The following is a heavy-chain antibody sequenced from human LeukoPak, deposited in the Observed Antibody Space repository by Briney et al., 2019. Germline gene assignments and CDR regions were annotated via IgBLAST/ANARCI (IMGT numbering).Heavy chain of an antibody. CDR2: ITYDGSNE. Sequence: GRSLKLSCAASGFNFSAYAMHWVRQAPGKGLEWVALITYDGSNEDYADSVKGRLTISRDNSKNTLYLQMNSLTTDDTAVYFCARAVFSNYQRRIDLWGQGTLVTVSS. J-gene: IGHJ5*02. CDR1: GFNFSAYA. D-gene: IGHD4-11*01. CDR3: ARAVFSNYQRRIDL. V-gene: IGHV3-30-3*01.